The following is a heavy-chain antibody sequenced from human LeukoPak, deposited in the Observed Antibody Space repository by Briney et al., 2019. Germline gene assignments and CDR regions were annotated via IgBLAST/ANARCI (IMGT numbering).Heavy chain of an antibody. Sequence: KPGGSLRLSCAASGFTFSDYYMSWIRQAPGKGLQWVSYISSSGSTIYYADSVKGRFTISRDNAKNSLYLQMNSLRAEDTAVYYCARDLYDYVWGSYRTIDYWGQGTLVTVSS. CDR1: GFTFSDYY. V-gene: IGHV3-11*01. CDR2: ISSSGSTI. J-gene: IGHJ4*02. CDR3: ARDLYDYVWGSYRTIDY. D-gene: IGHD3-16*02.